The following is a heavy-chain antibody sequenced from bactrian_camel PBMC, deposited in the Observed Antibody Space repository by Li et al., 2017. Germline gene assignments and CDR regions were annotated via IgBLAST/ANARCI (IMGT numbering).Heavy chain of an antibody. J-gene: IGHJ4*01. CDR3: AAATGRRQWVGCGSLQSYNH. Sequence: HVQLVESGGGSVQAGGSLRLSCAASGYTLSRSCTGWFRQGPGKEREEVAHFDSKATFTYSDSVKGRFTVSIDNAKSTMYLQMDDLKPEDTAIYYCAAATGRRQWVGCGSLQSYNHWGQGTQVTVS. D-gene: IGHD3*01. V-gene: IGHV3S53*01. CDR1: GYTLSRSC. CDR2: FDSKATF.